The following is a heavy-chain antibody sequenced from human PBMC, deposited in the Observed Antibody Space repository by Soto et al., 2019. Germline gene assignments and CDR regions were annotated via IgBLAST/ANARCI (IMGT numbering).Heavy chain of an antibody. Sequence: SETLSLTCAVSGDSISSDKWWSWVRQPPGKGLEWIGEVYHSGNTNYNPSLKSRVIISVDKSKNQFSLKLSSVTDADTAMYYCARGGYGGNSGLGQLDYWGQGTLVTVSS. CDR3: ARGGYGGNSGLGQLDY. CDR2: VYHSGNT. CDR1: GDSISSDKW. V-gene: IGHV4-4*02. D-gene: IGHD4-17*01. J-gene: IGHJ4*02.